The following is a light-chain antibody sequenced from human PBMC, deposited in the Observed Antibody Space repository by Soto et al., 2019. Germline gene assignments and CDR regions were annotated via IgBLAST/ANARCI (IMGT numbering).Light chain of an antibody. Sequence: EGVMTQFPVTLSVSPGERATLSCWASQSMGSNVAWYQQKPGQAPRLLIYGASTRAAGIPARSSGSGSGTEFTLTITSLQSEDFAVYYCQQFHNWPRTFGQGTKVDIK. CDR2: GAS. CDR3: QQFHNWPRT. V-gene: IGKV3-15*01. J-gene: IGKJ1*01. CDR1: QSMGSN.